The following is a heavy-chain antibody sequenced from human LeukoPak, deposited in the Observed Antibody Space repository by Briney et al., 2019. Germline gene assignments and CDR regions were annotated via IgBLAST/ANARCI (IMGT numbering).Heavy chain of an antibody. D-gene: IGHD2-2*01. CDR2: IDPSDSYT. J-gene: IGHJ4*02. CDR1: GYSFTSYW. Sequence: GESLKISCKGSGYSFTSYWIRWVRQMPGKGLEWMGRIDPSDSYTNYSPSFQGHVTISADKSISTAYLQWSSLKASDTAMYYCARHCSSTSCSFDYWGQGTLVTVSS. V-gene: IGHV5-10-1*01. CDR3: ARHCSSTSCSFDY.